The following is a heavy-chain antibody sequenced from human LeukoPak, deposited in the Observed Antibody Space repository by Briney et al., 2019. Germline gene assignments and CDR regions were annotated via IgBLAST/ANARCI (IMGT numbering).Heavy chain of an antibody. CDR1: GYTFTGYY. V-gene: IGHV1-2*02. J-gene: IGHJ4*02. D-gene: IGHD3-22*01. Sequence: ASVKVSCKTSGYTFTGYYIHWVRQAPGQGLEWMGWINPNSGDTNYAQRFQGRVTMTRDTSIRTVYMELSRLRSDDTAVYYCARDSEGYYDTSGYSEWGQGTLVSVSS. CDR2: INPNSGDT. CDR3: ARDSEGYYDTSGYSE.